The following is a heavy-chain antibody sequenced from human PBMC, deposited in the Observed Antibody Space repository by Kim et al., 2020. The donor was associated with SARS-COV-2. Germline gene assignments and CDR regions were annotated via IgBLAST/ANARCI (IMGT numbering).Heavy chain of an antibody. CDR2: ISYDGSNK. CDR1: GFTFSSYG. J-gene: IGHJ3*02. V-gene: IGHV3-30*18. Sequence: GGSLRLSCAASGFTFSSYGMHWVRQAPGKGLEWVAVISYDGSNKYYADSVKGRFTISRDNSKNTLYLQMNSLRAEDTAVYYCAKHGLDAFDIWGQGTMVTVSS. CDR3: AKHGLDAFDI.